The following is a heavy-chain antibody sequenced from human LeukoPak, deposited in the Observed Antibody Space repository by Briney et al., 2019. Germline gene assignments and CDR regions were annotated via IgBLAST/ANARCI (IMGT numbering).Heavy chain of an antibody. Sequence: PGGSLRLSCAASGFTFSSYAMHWVRQAPGKGLEWVAVISYDGSNKYYADSVKGRFTISRDNSKNTLYLQMNNLRAEDAAIYYCAKAYAFVGANYFDYWGQGTLVTVSS. CDR3: AKAYAFVGANYFDY. CDR2: ISYDGSNK. CDR1: GFTFSSYA. D-gene: IGHD1-26*01. J-gene: IGHJ4*02. V-gene: IGHV3-30-3*01.